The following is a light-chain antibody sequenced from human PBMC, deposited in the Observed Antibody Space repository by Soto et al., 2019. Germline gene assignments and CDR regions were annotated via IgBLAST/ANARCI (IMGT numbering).Light chain of an antibody. J-gene: IGLJ2*01. V-gene: IGLV1-40*01. CDR1: RSNIGAGYD. CDR3: QSYDSSLRVVV. CDR2: GNR. Sequence: QSVLTQPPSVSGAPGQRVTISCSGSRSNIGAGYDVHWYQQLPGTAPKLLIYGNRNRPSGVTERFSGSKSGTSGSLAITWLRAEDEADYYCQSYDSSLRVVVFGGGTKLTVL.